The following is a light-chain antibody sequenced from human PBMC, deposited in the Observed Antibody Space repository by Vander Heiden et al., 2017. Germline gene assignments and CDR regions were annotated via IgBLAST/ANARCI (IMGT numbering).Light chain of an antibody. CDR1: QDISNY. J-gene: IGKJ5*01. Sequence: DIQMTQSPSSLSASVGDRVTITCQASQDISNYLNWYQQKPGKAPKLLIYDASNLETGVPSRFSGSGSGTDFTFTISSLQPEDIATYYCQQDDNPSITFGQGTQLEIK. V-gene: IGKV1-33*01. CDR2: DAS. CDR3: QQDDNPSIT.